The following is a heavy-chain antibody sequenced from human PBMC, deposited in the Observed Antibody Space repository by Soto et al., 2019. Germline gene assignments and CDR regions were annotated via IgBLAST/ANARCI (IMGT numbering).Heavy chain of an antibody. CDR1: GYTFTSYA. V-gene: IGHV1-3*01. CDR3: AREGYYGSGSADY. J-gene: IGHJ4*01. Sequence: VKVSCKASGYTFTSYAMHWVRQAPGQRLEWMGWINAGNGNTKYSQKFQGRVTITRDTSASTAYMELSSLRSDDTAVYYCAREGYYGSGSADYWGHGTLVTVSS. CDR2: INAGNGNT. D-gene: IGHD3-10*01.